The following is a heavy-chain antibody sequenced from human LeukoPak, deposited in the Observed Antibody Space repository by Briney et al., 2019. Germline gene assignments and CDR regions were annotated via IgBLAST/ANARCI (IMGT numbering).Heavy chain of an antibody. D-gene: IGHD3-22*01. Sequence: ASVKVSCKASGYTFTSYGISWVRQAPGQGLEWMGWISAYNGNTNYAQKLQGRVTMTTDTSTSTAYMELRSLRSDDTAVYYCARDRTNLYYYDSSGYYLPNWFDPWGQGTLVTVSS. J-gene: IGHJ5*02. CDR2: ISAYNGNT. V-gene: IGHV1-18*01. CDR1: GYTFTSYG. CDR3: ARDRTNLYYYDSSGYYLPNWFDP.